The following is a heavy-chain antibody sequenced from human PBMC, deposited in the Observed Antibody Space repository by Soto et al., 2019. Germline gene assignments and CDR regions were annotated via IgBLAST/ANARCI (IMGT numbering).Heavy chain of an antibody. CDR2: MNPNSGNT. Sequence: ASVKVSCKASGYTFTSYDINWVRQATGQGLERMGWMNPNSGNTGYAQKFQGRVTMTRNTSISTAYMELSSLRSEDTAVYYCARAAVPAASTYYYYYYMDVWGKGTKVTVSS. CDR3: ARAAVPAASTYYYYYYMDV. J-gene: IGHJ6*03. CDR1: GYTFTSYD. V-gene: IGHV1-8*01. D-gene: IGHD2-2*01.